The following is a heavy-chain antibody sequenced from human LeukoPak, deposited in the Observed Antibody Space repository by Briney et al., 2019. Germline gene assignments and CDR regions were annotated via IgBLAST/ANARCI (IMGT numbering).Heavy chain of an antibody. J-gene: IGHJ4*02. CDR1: GFPFDSYV. V-gene: IGHV3-48*03. Sequence: GGSLRLSCDASGFPFDSYVMSWVRQAPGKGLEWIAYINHNAEMIFYPDFVKGRFSISRDNAKNSLYLQMNALRYEDTAIYYCARDHDWAFDLWGQGTLVTVSS. CDR3: ARDHDWAFDL. D-gene: IGHD3-9*01. CDR2: INHNAEMI.